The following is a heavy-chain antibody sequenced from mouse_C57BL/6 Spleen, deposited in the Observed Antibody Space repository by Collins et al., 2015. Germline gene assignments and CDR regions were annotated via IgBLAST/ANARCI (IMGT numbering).Heavy chain of an antibody. J-gene: IGHJ1*03. CDR3: ARGLRFFDV. CDR2: IYPGSGNT. V-gene: IGHV1-76*01. Sequence: QVQLKQSGAELVRPGASVKLSCKVSGYTFTDYYINWVKQRPGQGLEWIARIYPGSGNTYYNEKFKGKATLTAEKFSSTAYMQLSSLTSEDSAVYFCARGLRFFDVWGTGTTVTVSS. CDR1: GYTFTDYY. D-gene: IGHD3-1*01.